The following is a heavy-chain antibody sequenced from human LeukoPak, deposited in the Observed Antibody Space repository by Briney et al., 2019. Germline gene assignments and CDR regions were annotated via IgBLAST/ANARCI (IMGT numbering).Heavy chain of an antibody. CDR1: GYIFTGYY. J-gene: IGHJ4*02. CDR3: ATGRGIAVAAFDY. D-gene: IGHD6-19*01. Sequence: ASVKVSCKASGYIFTGYYMHWVRQAPGQGLEWTGWINPNSGGTNYAQKFQGWVTMTRDTSISTAYMELSSLRSEDTAVYYCATGRGIAVAAFDYWGQGTLVTVSS. CDR2: INPNSGGT. V-gene: IGHV1-2*04.